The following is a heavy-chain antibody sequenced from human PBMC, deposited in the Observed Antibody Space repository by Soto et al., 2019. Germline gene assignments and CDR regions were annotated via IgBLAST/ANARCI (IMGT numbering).Heavy chain of an antibody. CDR1: GYTFTSYG. V-gene: IGHV1-18*01. Sequence: QVQLVQSGAEVKKPGASVKVSCKASGYTFTSYGISWVRQAPGQGLEWMGWISAYNGNTKYAQKLQGRVTMTTDTSPSTAYTELRTLRPDNTAVYYCTRDAAIGMNDYWGQGTLVNVSS. D-gene: IGHD1-20*01. J-gene: IGHJ4*02. CDR2: ISAYNGNT. CDR3: TRDAAIGMNDY.